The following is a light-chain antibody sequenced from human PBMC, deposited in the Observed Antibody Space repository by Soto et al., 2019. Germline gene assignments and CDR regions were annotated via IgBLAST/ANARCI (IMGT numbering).Light chain of an antibody. V-gene: IGKV3-20*01. CDR2: GAS. J-gene: IGKJ2*01. Sequence: EIVLTQSPGTLSLSPGERATLSCRASQSVSSSYLAWYQQKPGQAPRPLIYGASSRATGIPDSFSGSGSGTDFTLTISSLEPEDFAVYYCQQYGSSPYTFGQGTKLEIK. CDR3: QQYGSSPYT. CDR1: QSVSSSY.